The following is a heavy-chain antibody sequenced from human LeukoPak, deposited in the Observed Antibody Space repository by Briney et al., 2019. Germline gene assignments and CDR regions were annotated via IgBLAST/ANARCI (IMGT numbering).Heavy chain of an antibody. CDR1: GGSTSNYY. Sequence: PSETLSLTCTVSGGSTSNYYWTWIRQPAGKGLEWIGRIYSSGSTDYNPSLKSRVTMSVDTSKNQFSLNLSSVTAADTAVYYCASLYNSSGYYIDYWGQGTLVTVSS. D-gene: IGHD3-22*01. CDR2: IYSSGST. CDR3: ASLYNSSGYYIDY. J-gene: IGHJ4*02. V-gene: IGHV4-4*07.